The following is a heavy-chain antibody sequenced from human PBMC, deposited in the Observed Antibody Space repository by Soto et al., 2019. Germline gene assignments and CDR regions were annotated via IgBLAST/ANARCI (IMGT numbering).Heavy chain of an antibody. J-gene: IGHJ4*02. V-gene: IGHV4-34*01. CDR2: INHSGST. CDR1: GGSFSGYY. Sequence: SETLSLTCAVYGGSFSGYYWSWIRQPPGKGLEWIGEINHSGSTNYNPSLKSRVTISVDTSKNQFSLKLSSVTAADTAVYYCARVDGDFDYWGQGTLVTVSS. D-gene: IGHD4-17*01. CDR3: ARVDGDFDY.